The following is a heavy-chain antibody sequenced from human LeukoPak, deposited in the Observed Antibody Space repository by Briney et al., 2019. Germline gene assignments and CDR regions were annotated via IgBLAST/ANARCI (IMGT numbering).Heavy chain of an antibody. Sequence: KPGGSLRLSCAASGFTFSDYYMSWIRQAPGKGLEWVSYISSSGSTIYYADSVKGRFTISRDNAKNSLYLQMNSLRAEDTAVYYCARDVYSSSWYDYYYYMDVWGKGTTVTVSS. J-gene: IGHJ6*03. D-gene: IGHD6-13*01. V-gene: IGHV3-11*04. CDR1: GFTFSDYY. CDR2: ISSSGSTI. CDR3: ARDVYSSSWYDYYYYMDV.